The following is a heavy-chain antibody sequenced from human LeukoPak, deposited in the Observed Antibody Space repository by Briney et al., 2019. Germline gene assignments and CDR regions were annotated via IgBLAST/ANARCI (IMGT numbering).Heavy chain of an antibody. CDR3: ARGSNSNYVFDY. CDR1: GFTFSSYE. CDR2: ISSSGSTI. D-gene: IGHD4-11*01. V-gene: IGHV3-48*03. J-gene: IGHJ4*02. Sequence: GGSLRLSCAASGFTFSSYEMNWVRQAPGEGLECVSYISSSGSTIYDADSVEGRFTISRDNAKNSLYLQMNSLRAEDTAVYYCARGSNSNYVFDYWGQGTLVTVSS.